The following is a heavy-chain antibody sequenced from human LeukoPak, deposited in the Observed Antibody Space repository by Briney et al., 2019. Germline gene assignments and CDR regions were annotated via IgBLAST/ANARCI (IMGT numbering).Heavy chain of an antibody. CDR3: AGGRHGEIDY. Sequence: WRSLRLSCAASGFTFSSYGMHWVRQAPGKGLEWVAVIWYDGSNKYYADSVRGRFTISTDNSKNTLDLHMNSRRAEDTAVYYCAGGRHGEIDYWGQGTLVTVSS. V-gene: IGHV3-33*01. CDR2: IWYDGSNK. J-gene: IGHJ4*02. CDR1: GFTFSSYG.